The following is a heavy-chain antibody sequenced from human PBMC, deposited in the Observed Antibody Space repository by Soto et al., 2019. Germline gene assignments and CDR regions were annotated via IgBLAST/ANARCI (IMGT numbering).Heavy chain of an antibody. J-gene: IGHJ4*02. CDR3: LIVVDPCGGYCFSLVYFDY. V-gene: IGHV4-39*01. CDR2: IYYIGNT. Sequence: SETLSLTCIVSNGSISSRSSYWGWIRQTPGKRLEWIGSIYYIGNTYYNPSLKSRVTISIDTSKNQFSLKMNSVTAAVTALYFCLIVVDPCGGYCFSLVYFDYWGQGSLVTVSS. CDR1: NGSISSRSSY. D-gene: IGHD2-21*02.